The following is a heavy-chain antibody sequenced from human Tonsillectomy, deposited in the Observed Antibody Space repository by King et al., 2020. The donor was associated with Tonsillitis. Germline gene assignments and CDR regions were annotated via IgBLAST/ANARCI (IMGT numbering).Heavy chain of an antibody. CDR2: IYYSWST. CDR3: ARDYYGSGSYGGYFDY. Sequence: QLQESGPGLVKPSETLSLTCTVSGGSISSYYWSWIRQPPGKGLEWIGYIYYSWSTNYNPSLKSRVTISVDTSKNQFSLKLSSVTAADTAVYYCARDYYGSGSYGGYFDYWGQGTLVTVSS. D-gene: IGHD3-10*01. CDR1: GGSISSYY. J-gene: IGHJ4*02. V-gene: IGHV4-59*01.